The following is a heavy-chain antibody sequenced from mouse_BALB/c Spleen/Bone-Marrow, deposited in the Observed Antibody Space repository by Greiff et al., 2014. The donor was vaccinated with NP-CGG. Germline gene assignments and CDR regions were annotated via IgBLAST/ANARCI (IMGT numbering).Heavy chain of an antibody. CDR2: IDPANGNT. D-gene: IGHD1-1*01. Sequence: EVKLVESGAELVKPGASVKLSCTASGFNIKDTYMHWVKQRPEQGLEWIGRIDPANGNTKYDPKFQGKATITADTSSNTAYLQPSSLTSEDTAVYYCAIYYYGSSGFAYWGQGTLVTVSA. V-gene: IGHV14-3*02. CDR3: AIYYYGSSGFAY. CDR1: GFNIKDTY. J-gene: IGHJ3*01.